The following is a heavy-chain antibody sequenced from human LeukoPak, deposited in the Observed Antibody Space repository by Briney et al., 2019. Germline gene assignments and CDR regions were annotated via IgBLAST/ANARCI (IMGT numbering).Heavy chain of an antibody. D-gene: IGHD3-22*01. Sequence: KSGGSLRLSCAASGFTFSRYAMNWVRQAPEKGLEWVSYISTGGDNTFYADSLKGRFTVSRDNAKNSLFLQMDSLRAEDTAVYYCANPGAYDSSGYYPNWGQGTLVTVSS. V-gene: IGHV3-21*01. J-gene: IGHJ4*02. CDR1: GFTFSRYA. CDR2: ISTGGDNT. CDR3: ANPGAYDSSGYYPN.